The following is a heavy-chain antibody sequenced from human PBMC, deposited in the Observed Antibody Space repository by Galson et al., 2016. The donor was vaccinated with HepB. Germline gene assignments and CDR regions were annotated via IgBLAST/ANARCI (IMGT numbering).Heavy chain of an antibody. CDR1: GFIFSNYG. Sequence: SLRLSCAGSGFIFSNYGLHWVRQAPGKGLEWVANTWADGNNKYYADSVKGRFTISKDNSKDTVYLQMDNLRADDTALYYCARELHTTGFLVLDFWGQGTRVTVSS. CDR2: TWADGNNK. CDR3: ARELHTTGFLVLDF. J-gene: IGHJ4*02. D-gene: IGHD6-19*01. V-gene: IGHV3-33*01.